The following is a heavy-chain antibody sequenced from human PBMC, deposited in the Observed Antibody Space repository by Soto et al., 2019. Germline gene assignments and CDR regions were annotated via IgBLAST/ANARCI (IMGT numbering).Heavy chain of an antibody. V-gene: IGHV3-23*05. CDR2: IDNSGSRT. CDR3: ARVLTYDSSGYYPLDY. D-gene: IGHD3-22*01. J-gene: IGHJ4*02. Sequence: GGSLRLSCAASGFTFNNYAMGWVRQAPGKGLEWVSSIDNSGSRTYSVDSVMGRFTISRDNSKNTLYLQMNSLRAEDTAVYYCARVLTYDSSGYYPLDYWGQGTLVTVSS. CDR1: GFTFNNYA.